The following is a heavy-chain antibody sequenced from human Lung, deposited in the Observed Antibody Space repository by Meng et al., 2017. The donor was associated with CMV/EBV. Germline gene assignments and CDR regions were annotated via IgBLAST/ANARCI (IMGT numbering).Heavy chain of an antibody. CDR2: ISSGSTSI. V-gene: IGHV3-21*01. D-gene: IGHD2-21*01. Sequence: GLWVESGGGLVKPGGSPSLSGAASAFTLIDSNMNWVRQAPGKGLEWVSSISSGSTSIYYADSVKGRFTISRDNAKNSLYLQMNSLRAEDTALYYCATDKGEGFDPWGQGTLVTVSS. CDR1: AFTLIDSN. CDR3: ATDKGEGFDP. J-gene: IGHJ5*02.